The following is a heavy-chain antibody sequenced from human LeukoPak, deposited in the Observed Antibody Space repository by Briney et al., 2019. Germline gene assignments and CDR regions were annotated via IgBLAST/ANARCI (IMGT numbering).Heavy chain of an antibody. CDR1: GGSFSGYY. CDR3: ARVMGWFGGFDY. J-gene: IGHJ4*02. D-gene: IGHD3-10*01. Sequence: SETLSLTCAVYGGSFSGYYWSWIRQPPGKGLEWIGEINHSGSTNYSPSLKSRVTISVDTSKYQFSLKLSSVTAADTAVYYCARVMGWFGGFDYWGQGTLVTVSS. V-gene: IGHV4-34*01. CDR2: INHSGST.